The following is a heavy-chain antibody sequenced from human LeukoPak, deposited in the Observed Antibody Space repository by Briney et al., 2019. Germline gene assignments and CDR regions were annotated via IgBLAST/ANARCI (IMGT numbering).Heavy chain of an antibody. Sequence: SETLSLTCTVSGGSISSSGYYWGWIRQTPGKGLEWIGSIYYSGSNYHNPSLKSRVTISVDTSKNQFSLKLSSVTAADTAVYYCARLISITMIVVVGEAFDIWGQGTMVTVSS. CDR3: ARLISITMIVVVGEAFDI. CDR1: GGSISSSGYY. V-gene: IGHV4-39*07. CDR2: IYYSGSN. D-gene: IGHD3-22*01. J-gene: IGHJ3*02.